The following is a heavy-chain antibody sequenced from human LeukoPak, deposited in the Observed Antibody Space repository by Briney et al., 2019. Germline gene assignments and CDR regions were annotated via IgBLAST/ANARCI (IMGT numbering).Heavy chain of an antibody. CDR3: ARGHRSSLSGYKGY. J-gene: IGHJ4*02. CDR1: GFTFDDYA. D-gene: IGHD3-3*01. Sequence: PGRSLRLSCAASGFTFDDYAMHWVRQAPGKGLEWVAVISYDGSNKYYADSVKGRFTISRDNSKNTLYLQMNSLRAEDTAVYYCARGHRSSLSGYKGYWGQGTLVTVSS. V-gene: IGHV3-30-3*01. CDR2: ISYDGSNK.